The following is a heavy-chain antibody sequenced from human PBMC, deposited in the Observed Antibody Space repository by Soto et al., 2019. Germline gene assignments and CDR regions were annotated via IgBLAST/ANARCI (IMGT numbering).Heavy chain of an antibody. CDR3: ARQGYTSGRVNWFDP. V-gene: IGHV4-39*01. J-gene: IGHJ5*02. CDR2: MHYSGTT. CDR1: GGSISSGSYF. D-gene: IGHD5-18*01. Sequence: QLHLQESGPGLVKPSETLSLTCTVSGGSISSGSYFWGWIRQPPGKGLEWIGSMHYSGTTYYSPSPKSRVTLYGDTTKNYFALRRGPVTAADTAVYYCARQGYTSGRVNWFDPWGQGTLVTVSS.